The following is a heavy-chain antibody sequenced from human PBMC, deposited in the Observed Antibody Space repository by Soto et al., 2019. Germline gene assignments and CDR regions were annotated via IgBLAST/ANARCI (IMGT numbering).Heavy chain of an antibody. Sequence: QLVQSGAGVKKPGASVKVSCKTSGYNFNIYGVSWVRQAPGQGLEWMGWTSAYNGNTDYAQKLQGRVTMTTDTSTSTAYMELRSLRSADTAVYYCARHRPGSLEFWGQGSVVTVSS. CDR2: TSAYNGNT. V-gene: IGHV1-18*01. CDR1: GYNFNIYG. J-gene: IGHJ4*02. CDR3: ARHRPGSLEF. D-gene: IGHD3-10*01.